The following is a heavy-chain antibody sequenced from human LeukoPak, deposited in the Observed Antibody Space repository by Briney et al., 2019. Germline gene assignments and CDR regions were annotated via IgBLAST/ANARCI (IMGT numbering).Heavy chain of an antibody. CDR1: GVTFSSDS. V-gene: IGHV3-21*05. CDR2: ISSSSYI. CDR3: ARDLSYSRDDAFDL. J-gene: IGHJ3*01. D-gene: IGHD3-22*01. Sequence: KPRGPLILSCAASGVTFSSDSPYWVPAALGTGVGRVSYISSSSYIYYADSVKGRFTISRDNAKNSLYLQMSSLRADDTAVYYCARDLSYSRDDAFDLWGQGTMVTVSS.